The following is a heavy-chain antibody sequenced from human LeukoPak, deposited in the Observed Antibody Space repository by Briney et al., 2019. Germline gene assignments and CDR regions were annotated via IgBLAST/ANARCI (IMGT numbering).Heavy chain of an antibody. J-gene: IGHJ4*02. V-gene: IGHV4-34*01. D-gene: IGHD1-26*01. CDR1: GFTFSSYS. Sequence: GSLRHSCAASGFTFSSYSMNWIRQPPGKGLEWIGEINHSGSTNYNPSLKSRVTISVDTSKNQFSLKLSSVTAADTAVYYCASGGSPVGATNDYWGQGTLVTVSS. CDR2: INHSGST. CDR3: ASGGSPVGATNDY.